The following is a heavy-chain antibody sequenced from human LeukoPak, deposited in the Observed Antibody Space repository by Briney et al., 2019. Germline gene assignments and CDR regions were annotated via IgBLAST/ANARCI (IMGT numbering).Heavy chain of an antibody. D-gene: IGHD3-16*02. J-gene: IGHJ6*02. CDR3: AKASIYVYYGMDV. V-gene: IGHV3-30*18. CDR2: ISYDGSNK. Sequence: LAGGSLRLSCAASGFIFTNYGMHWVRQAPGKGLEWVAVISYDGSNKYYVDSVKGRFTISRDNAKNTLSLQMNSLRAEDTAVYYCAKASIYVYYGMDVWGQGTTVIVSS. CDR1: GFIFTNYG.